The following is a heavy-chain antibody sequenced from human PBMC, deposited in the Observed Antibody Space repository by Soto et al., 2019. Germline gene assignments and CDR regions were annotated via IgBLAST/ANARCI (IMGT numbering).Heavy chain of an antibody. V-gene: IGHV3-30-3*01. CDR1: GFTFSSYA. D-gene: IGHD5-12*01. CDR3: ARGPSLEMATISSDYYGMDV. CDR2: ISYDGSNK. J-gene: IGHJ6*02. Sequence: QVQLVESGGGVVQPGRSLRLSCAASGFTFSSYAMHWVRQAPGKGLEWVAVISYDGSNKYYADSVKCRFTISRDNSKNTLYLQMNSLRAEDTAVYYCARGPSLEMATISSDYYGMDVWGQGTTVTVSS.